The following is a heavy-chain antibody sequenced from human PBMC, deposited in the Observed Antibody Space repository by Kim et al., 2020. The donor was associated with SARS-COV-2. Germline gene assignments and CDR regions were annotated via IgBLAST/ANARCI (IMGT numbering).Heavy chain of an antibody. CDR2: ISMNSNYT. CDR3: ARDLTNMEGGSWFDA. V-gene: IGHV3-21*04. D-gene: IGHD2-8*01. Sequence: GGSLRLSCVASGFIFSDYSMNWIRQAPGKGLEWVSSISMNSNYTTYADSVRGRFTISRDDAKNSLYLQLSSLRAEDTAVYYCARDLTNMEGGSWFDACG. CDR1: GFIFSDYS. J-gene: IGHJ5*01.